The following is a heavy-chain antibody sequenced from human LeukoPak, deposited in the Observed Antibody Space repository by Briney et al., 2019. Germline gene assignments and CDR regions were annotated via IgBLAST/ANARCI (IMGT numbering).Heavy chain of an antibody. CDR3: ATITIFGVVDY. Sequence: GGSLRLSRAASGFTFSSYWMSWVRQAPGKGLEWVANIKQDGSEKYYVDSVKGRFTISRDNAKNSLYLQMNSLRAEDTAVYYCATITIFGVVDYWGQGTLVTVSS. D-gene: IGHD3-3*01. CDR1: GFTFSSYW. V-gene: IGHV3-7*01. J-gene: IGHJ4*02. CDR2: IKQDGSEK.